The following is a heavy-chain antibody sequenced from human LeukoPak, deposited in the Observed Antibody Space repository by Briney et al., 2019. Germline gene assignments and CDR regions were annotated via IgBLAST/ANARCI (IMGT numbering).Heavy chain of an antibody. J-gene: IGHJ4*02. CDR3: AKGREAYSGSYTPFGS. Sequence: PGGALRLFCAASGFTLGTYAMNWVRQAPGKGLEGVSTISGSGDNTYYTDSVKGRFTISRDSSKNTLYLQMNSLRVEDTAVYYCAKGREAYSGSYTPFGSWGQGILVTVSS. V-gene: IGHV3-23*01. CDR1: GFTLGTYA. CDR2: ISGSGDNT. D-gene: IGHD1-26*01.